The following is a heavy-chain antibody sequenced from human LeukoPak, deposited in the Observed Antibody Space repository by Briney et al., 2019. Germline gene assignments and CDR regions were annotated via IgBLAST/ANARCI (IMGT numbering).Heavy chain of an antibody. J-gene: IGHJ4*02. CDR1: GFTFSDHA. D-gene: IGHD3-22*01. Sequence: GGSLRLFCSASGFTFSDHAMVCVPQAPGKGLEWVLTIGGSGGTTFYADAVRGRFTIYRDNSKSTLYLQMNSLRAEDTAVYYCAKDRRIDSSGYYYDYWGQGTLVTVSS. CDR3: AKDRRIDSSGYYYDY. V-gene: IGHV3-23*01. CDR2: IGGSGGTT.